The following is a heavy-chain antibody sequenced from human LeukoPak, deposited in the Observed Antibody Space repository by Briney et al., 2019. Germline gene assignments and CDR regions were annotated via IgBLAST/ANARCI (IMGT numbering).Heavy chain of an antibody. Sequence: PGGSLRLSCAASGFTFDNYAMHWVRQAPGRGLEWVSGISWNSGTIGYVDSMKGRFTISRDNAKNSLYLQMDSLRAEDMALYYCAKDVSLGFCSGGSCSVHFDYWGQGTLVTVSS. CDR2: ISWNSGTI. J-gene: IGHJ4*02. CDR3: AKDVSLGFCSGGSCSVHFDY. V-gene: IGHV3-9*03. D-gene: IGHD2-15*01. CDR1: GFTFDNYA.